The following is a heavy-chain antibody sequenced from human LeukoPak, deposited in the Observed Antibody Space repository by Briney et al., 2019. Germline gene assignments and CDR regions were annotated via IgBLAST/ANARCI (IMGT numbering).Heavy chain of an antibody. J-gene: IGHJ3*02. V-gene: IGHV1-2*02. CDR1: GYTFTGYY. CDR2: INPNSGGT. CDR3: ARGYEECELLLGAFDI. Sequence: GASVTVSCKASGYTFTGYYMHWVRQAPGQGLEWVGWINPNSGGTNYAHKFQGRVTMTRETSISTAYMELSRLRSDDTAVYYCARGYEECELLLGAFDIWGQGTMVTVSS. D-gene: IGHD1-26*01.